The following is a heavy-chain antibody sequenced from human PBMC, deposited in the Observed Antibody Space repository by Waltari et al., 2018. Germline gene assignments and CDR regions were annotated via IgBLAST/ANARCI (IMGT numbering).Heavy chain of an antibody. CDR2: MSGSGLI. CDR1: GFTLTSYT. CDR3: AKDEGNRRAPTFGMDV. J-gene: IGHJ6*02. Sequence: EMQLLASGGGLAPPGGSVRLSCAASGFTLTSYTLNWVRPAPGRGLEWVSLMSGSGLIDYADSVKGRFTISRDNSKNTVFLQMDSLRAEDTAVYYCAKDEGNRRAPTFGMDVWGRGTTVIVS. D-gene: IGHD3-16*01. V-gene: IGHV3-23*01.